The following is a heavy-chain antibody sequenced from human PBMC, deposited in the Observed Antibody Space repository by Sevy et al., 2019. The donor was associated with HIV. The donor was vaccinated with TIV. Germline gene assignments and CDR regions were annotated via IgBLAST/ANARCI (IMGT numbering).Heavy chain of an antibody. CDR3: ARARHGGGFWSGYYVDLQDYYYGMDV. CDR2: ISYDGSNK. Sequence: GGSLRLSCAASGFTFSSYAMHWVRQAPGKGLEWVAVISYDGSNKYYADSVKGRFTISRVNSKNTLYLQMNSLRAEDTAVYYCARARHGGGFWSGYYVDLQDYYYGMDVWGQGTTVTVSS. D-gene: IGHD3-3*01. CDR1: GFTFSSYA. V-gene: IGHV3-30-3*01. J-gene: IGHJ6*02.